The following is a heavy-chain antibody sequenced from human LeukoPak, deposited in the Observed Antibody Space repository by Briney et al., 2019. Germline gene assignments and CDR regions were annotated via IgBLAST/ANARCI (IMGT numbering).Heavy chain of an antibody. Sequence: SVTVSCKASGGTFSSYAISWVRQAPGQGLEWMGGIIPIFGTANYAQKFQGRVTITADESTSTAYMELSSLRSEDTAVYYCAREAQGYYDSSGYGGRYYYYYYGMDVWGQGTTVTVSS. CDR1: GGTFSSYA. V-gene: IGHV1-69*13. CDR2: IIPIFGTA. D-gene: IGHD3-22*01. CDR3: AREAQGYYDSSGYGGRYYYYYYGMDV. J-gene: IGHJ6*02.